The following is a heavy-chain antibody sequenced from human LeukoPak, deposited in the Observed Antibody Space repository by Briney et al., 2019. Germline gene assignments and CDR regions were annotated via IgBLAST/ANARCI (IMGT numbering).Heavy chain of an antibody. J-gene: IGHJ4*02. V-gene: IGHV3-30*04. CDR2: ISYDGRNE. CDR1: GFIFTNFA. Sequence: GGSLRLSCTTSGFIFTNFAMEWVRQAPGKGLEWVAAISYDGRNEYYADSVKGRFIVSSDSSKNRVYLQMNSLRYNDTATYYCVRSSRVVGTKRDHWGQGTLVTVSS. CDR3: VRSSRVVGTKRDH. D-gene: IGHD1-26*01.